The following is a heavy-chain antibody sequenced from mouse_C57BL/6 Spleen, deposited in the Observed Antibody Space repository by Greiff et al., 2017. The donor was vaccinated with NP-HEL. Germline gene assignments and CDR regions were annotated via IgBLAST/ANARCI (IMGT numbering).Heavy chain of an antibody. V-gene: IGHV1-52*01. Sequence: VQLQQPGAELVRPGSSVKLSCKASGYTFTSYWMHWVKQRPIQGLEWIGNIDPSDSETHYNQKFKDKATLTVDKSSSTAYMQLSSLTSEDSAVYYCAIRGYSNYEDYWGQGTLVTVSA. CDR3: AIRGYSNYEDY. CDR1: GYTFTSYW. D-gene: IGHD2-5*01. J-gene: IGHJ3*01. CDR2: IDPSDSET.